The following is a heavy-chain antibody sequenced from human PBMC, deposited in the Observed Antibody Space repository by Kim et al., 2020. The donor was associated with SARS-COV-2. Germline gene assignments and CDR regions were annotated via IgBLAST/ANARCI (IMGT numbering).Heavy chain of an antibody. CDR2: GT. J-gene: IGHJ3*02. CDR3: AREGATDAFDI. Sequence: GTKYGQTFQGRVTMTRDTSTSTAYMELTSLRSDDTAVYYCAREGATDAFDIWGQGAMVTVST. D-gene: IGHD1-26*01. V-gene: IGHV1-2*02.